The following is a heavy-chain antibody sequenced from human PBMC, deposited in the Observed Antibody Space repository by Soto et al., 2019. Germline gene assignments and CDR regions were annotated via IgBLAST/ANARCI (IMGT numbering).Heavy chain of an antibody. CDR1: GFTFSDYA. Sequence: VQLVESGGGVVQPGRSLRLSCAASGFTFSDYAMHWVRQAPGKGLEWVAVVSHDGRNTHYADSVKGRFTISRDSSKTTVSLEMTRPRAEDTASYYCATGGRQWLVTSDFNYWGQGALVTVSS. J-gene: IGHJ4*02. V-gene: IGHV3-30*03. CDR2: VSHDGRNT. D-gene: IGHD6-19*01. CDR3: ATGGRQWLVTSDFNY.